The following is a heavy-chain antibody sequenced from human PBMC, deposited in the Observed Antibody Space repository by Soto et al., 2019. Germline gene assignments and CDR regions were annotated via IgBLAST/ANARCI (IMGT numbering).Heavy chain of an antibody. J-gene: IGHJ4*02. CDR2: ISGSGGST. V-gene: IGHV3-23*01. CDR1: GFTFSSYA. D-gene: IGHD2-15*01. Sequence: GGSLRLSCAASGFTFSSYAMSWVRPAPGKGLEWVSAISGSGGSTYYADSVKGRFTISRDNSKNTLYLQMNSLRAEDTAVYYCATKGREYCSGGSCYGYFDYWGQGTLVTVSS. CDR3: ATKGREYCSGGSCYGYFDY.